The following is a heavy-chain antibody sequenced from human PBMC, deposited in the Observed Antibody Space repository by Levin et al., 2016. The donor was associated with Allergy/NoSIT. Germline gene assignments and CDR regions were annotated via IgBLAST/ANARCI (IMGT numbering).Heavy chain of an antibody. CDR1: GYTFTIYF. D-gene: IGHD5-18*01. Sequence: ASVKVSCKTSGYTFTIYFMHWVRQAPGQGLEWMGIINPSGGSTSYAQKFQGRVTMTRDTSTSTVYMELSSLRSEDTAVYYCATGTGGYSYRTAFDYWGQGTLVTVSS. V-gene: IGHV1-46*01. J-gene: IGHJ4*02. CDR2: INPSGGST. CDR3: ATGTGGYSYRTAFDY.